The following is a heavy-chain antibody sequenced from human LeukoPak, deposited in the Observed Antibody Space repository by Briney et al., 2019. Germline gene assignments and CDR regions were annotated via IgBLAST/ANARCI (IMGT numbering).Heavy chain of an antibody. V-gene: IGHV3-7*01. D-gene: IGHD3-3*01. CDR1: GFTFSSFW. CDR2: IKEDGSEK. J-gene: IGHJ4*02. Sequence: GGSLRLSCAASGFTFSSFWMGWVRQAPGKGLEWVANIKEDGSEKYYVDSVKGRFTISRDNAKNSLYLQMNSLRAEDTAVYYCARDRRASYYDFWSGYSPVDYWGQGTLVTVSS. CDR3: ARDRRASYYDFWSGYSPVDY.